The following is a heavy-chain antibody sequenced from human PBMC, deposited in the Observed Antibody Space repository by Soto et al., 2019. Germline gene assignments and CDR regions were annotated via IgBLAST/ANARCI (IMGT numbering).Heavy chain of an antibody. CDR3: ARGSGYCSSTSCYEYFQH. V-gene: IGHV4-34*01. CDR2: INHSGST. Sequence: QVQLQQWGAGLLKPSETLSLTCAVYGGSFSGYYWSWIRQPPGKGLEWIGEINHSGSTNYNPSLKSRVTISVDTSKNQFTLKVSSVAAADTAVYYCARGSGYCSSTSCYEYFQHWGQGTLVTVSS. J-gene: IGHJ1*01. CDR1: GGSFSGYY. D-gene: IGHD2-2*01.